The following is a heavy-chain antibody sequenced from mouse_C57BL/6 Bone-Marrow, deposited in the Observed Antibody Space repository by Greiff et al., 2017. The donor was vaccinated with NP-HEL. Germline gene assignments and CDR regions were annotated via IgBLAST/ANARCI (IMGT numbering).Heavy chain of an antibody. D-gene: IGHD3-3*01. Sequence: LQESGPELVKPGASVKISCKASGYAFSSPWMNWVKQRPGKGLEWIGRIYPGDGDTNYNGKFKGKATLTADKSSSTAYMQLSSLTSEDSAVYFCARGWSSWYFDVWGTGTTVTVSS. V-gene: IGHV1-82*01. CDR2: IYPGDGDT. J-gene: IGHJ1*03. CDR3: ARGWSSWYFDV. CDR1: GYAFSSPW.